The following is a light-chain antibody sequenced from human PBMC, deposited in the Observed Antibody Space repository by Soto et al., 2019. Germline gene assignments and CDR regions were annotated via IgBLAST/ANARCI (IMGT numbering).Light chain of an antibody. CDR3: QQRSNWPPT. J-gene: IGKJ4*01. Sequence: EIVLTQSPATLSLSPGERATLYCRASQSVSSYLAWYQQKPGQAPRLLIYDASNRATGIPARFSGSGSGTYFTLTISSLEPEDFAVYYCQQRSNWPPTFGGGTKVEIK. CDR1: QSVSSY. CDR2: DAS. V-gene: IGKV3-11*01.